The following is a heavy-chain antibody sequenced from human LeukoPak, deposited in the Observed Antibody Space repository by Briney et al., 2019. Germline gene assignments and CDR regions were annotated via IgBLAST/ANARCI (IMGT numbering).Heavy chain of an antibody. CDR3: ARVVVAGAEAFDI. D-gene: IGHD6-19*01. J-gene: IGHJ3*02. V-gene: IGHV3-23*01. CDR1: GFSFSNYV. Sequence: PGGSLRLSCAASGFSFSNYVMSWVRQAPGKGLEWVSAISGSGDSTYYADSVRGRFTISRDNPKNTLYLQMNSLRAEDTAVYYCARVVVAGAEAFDIWGQGTMVTVSS. CDR2: ISGSGDST.